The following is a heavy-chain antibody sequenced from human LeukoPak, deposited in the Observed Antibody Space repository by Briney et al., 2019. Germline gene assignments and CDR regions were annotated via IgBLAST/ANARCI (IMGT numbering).Heavy chain of an antibody. CDR1: GFTFSNYA. CDR2: INSDGSST. CDR3: AREGVAVAADY. J-gene: IGHJ4*02. D-gene: IGHD6-19*01. V-gene: IGHV3-74*01. Sequence: GGSLRLSCAASGFTFSNYAMSWVRQAPGKGLVWVSRINSDGSSTSYADSVKGRFTISRDNAKNTLYLQMNSLRAEDTAVYYCAREGVAVAADYWGQGTLVTVSS.